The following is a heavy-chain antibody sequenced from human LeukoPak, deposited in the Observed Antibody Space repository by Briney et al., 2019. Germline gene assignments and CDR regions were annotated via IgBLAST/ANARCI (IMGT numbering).Heavy chain of an antibody. CDR1: GGTFSSYA. CDR2: IIPIFGTA. CDR3: ARDPSEQLERRSGWFDP. V-gene: IGHV1-69*06. D-gene: IGHD1-1*01. Sequence: SVKVSCKASGGTFSSYAISWVRQAPGQGLEWMGGIIPIFGTANYAQKFQGGVTITADKSTSTAYMELSSLRSEDTAVYYCARDPSEQLERRSGWFDPWGQGTLVTVSS. J-gene: IGHJ5*02.